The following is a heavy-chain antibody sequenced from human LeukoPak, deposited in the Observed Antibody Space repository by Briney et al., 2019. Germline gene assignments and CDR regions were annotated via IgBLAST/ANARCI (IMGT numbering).Heavy chain of an antibody. D-gene: IGHD2-2*02. Sequence: PSETLSLTCAVYGGSFSGYYWSWIRQPPGKGLEWIGEINHSGSTYYNPSLKSRVTISVDTSKNQFSLKLSSVTAADTAVYYCARGGRCSSTSCYKSWFDPWGQGTLVTVSS. CDR2: INHSGST. CDR3: ARGGRCSSTSCYKSWFDP. J-gene: IGHJ5*02. CDR1: GGSFSGYY. V-gene: IGHV4-34*01.